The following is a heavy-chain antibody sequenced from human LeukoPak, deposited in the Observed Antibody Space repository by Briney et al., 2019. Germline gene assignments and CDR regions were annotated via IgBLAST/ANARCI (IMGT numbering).Heavy chain of an antibody. CDR1: GGSISSSSYY. CDR2: IYYSGST. J-gene: IGHJ5*02. CDR3: ARQGGSYGRGLDWFDP. V-gene: IGHV4-39*01. D-gene: IGHD1-26*01. Sequence: SETLSLTCTVSGGSISSSSYYWGWIRQPPGKGLEWIGSIYYSGSTYYNPSLKSRVTISVDTSKSQFSLRLSSVTAADTAVYYCARQGGSYGRGLDWFDPWGQGTLVTVSS.